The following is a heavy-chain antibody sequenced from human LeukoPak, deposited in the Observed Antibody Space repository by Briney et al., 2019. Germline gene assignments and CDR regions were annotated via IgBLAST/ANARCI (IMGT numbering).Heavy chain of an antibody. V-gene: IGHV3-33*01. CDR1: GFTFSSYG. CDR2: IWYDGSNK. J-gene: IGHJ6*04. Sequence: GGSLRLSCAASGFTFSSYGMHWVRQAPGKGLEWVAVIWYDGSNKYYADSVKGRFTISRDNSKNTLYLQMNSLRAEDTAVYYCARVMVRRVRFNGMDVWGKGTTVTVSS. D-gene: IGHD3-10*01. CDR3: ARVMVRRVRFNGMDV.